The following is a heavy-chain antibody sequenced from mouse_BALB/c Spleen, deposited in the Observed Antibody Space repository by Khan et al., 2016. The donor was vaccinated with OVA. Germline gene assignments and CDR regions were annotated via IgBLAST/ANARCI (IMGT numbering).Heavy chain of an antibody. CDR2: INPSTGYT. V-gene: IGHV1-7*01. CDR3: SRRGLRWDFDY. Sequence: QVQLQQSGAELAKPGASVKMSCKASGYTFINYWILWVKQRPGQGLEWIGYINPSTGYTEYNQNFKDKATLTADKSYSTAYMQLSSLTSEDSAVYYGSRRGLRWDFDYWGQGTTLTVSS. J-gene: IGHJ2*01. CDR1: GYTFINYW. D-gene: IGHD6-1*01.